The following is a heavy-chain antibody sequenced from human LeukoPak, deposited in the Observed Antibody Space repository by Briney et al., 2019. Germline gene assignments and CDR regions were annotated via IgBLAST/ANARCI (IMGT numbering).Heavy chain of an antibody. D-gene: IGHD2-2*01. CDR1: GFSFSSYW. J-gene: IGHJ5*02. V-gene: IGHV3-7*01. Sequence: PGGSLRLSCAASGFSFSSYWMSWVRQAPGKGLEWVANIKEDGSEKYYVDSVKGRFTISRDNAKNSLYLQMSSLRAEDTALYYCARDLISSISRGWFDPWGQGTLVTVSS. CDR3: ARDLISSISRGWFDP. CDR2: IKEDGSEK.